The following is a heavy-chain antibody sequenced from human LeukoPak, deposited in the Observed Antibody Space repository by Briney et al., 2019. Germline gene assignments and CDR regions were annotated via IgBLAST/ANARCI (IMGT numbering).Heavy chain of an antibody. Sequence: GASVKVSCKASGYSFTGYYIHWVRQAPGQGLEWMVWINPNSGGTNYAQKFQGRVTMTRDTSISTAYMELSSLRSDNTAVFYCARGVLGSSYHFDYWGQGTLVTVSS. CDR2: INPNSGGT. V-gene: IGHV1-2*02. CDR3: ARGVLGSSYHFDY. D-gene: IGHD3-3*02. CDR1: GYSFTGYY. J-gene: IGHJ4*02.